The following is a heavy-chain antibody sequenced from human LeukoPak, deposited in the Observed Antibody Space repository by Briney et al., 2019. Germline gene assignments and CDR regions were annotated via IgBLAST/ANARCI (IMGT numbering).Heavy chain of an antibody. D-gene: IGHD4-17*01. Sequence: SETLSLTCTVSGGSISSYYWSWIRQPPGRGLEWIGYIYYSGSTNYNPSLKSRVTISVDTSKNHFSLKLSSVTAADTTVYYCARLGAYGDSFYYYGMDVWGQGTTVTVSS. V-gene: IGHV4-59*08. CDR3: ARLGAYGDSFYYYGMDV. J-gene: IGHJ6*02. CDR2: IYYSGST. CDR1: GGSISSYY.